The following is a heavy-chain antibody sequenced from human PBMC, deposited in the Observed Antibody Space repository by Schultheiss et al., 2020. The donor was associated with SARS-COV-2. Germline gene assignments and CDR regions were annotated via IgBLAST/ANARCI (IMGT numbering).Heavy chain of an antibody. CDR1: GFTFSSYA. Sequence: GESLKISCAASGFTFSSYAMSWVRQAPGKGLEWVSAISGSGGSTYYADSVKGRFTISRDNSKNTLYLQINSLRAEDTAVYYCAKDLYYYDSSGYWFDYWGQGTLVTVSS. D-gene: IGHD3-22*01. V-gene: IGHV3-23*01. CDR2: ISGSGGST. J-gene: IGHJ4*02. CDR3: AKDLYYYDSSGYWFDY.